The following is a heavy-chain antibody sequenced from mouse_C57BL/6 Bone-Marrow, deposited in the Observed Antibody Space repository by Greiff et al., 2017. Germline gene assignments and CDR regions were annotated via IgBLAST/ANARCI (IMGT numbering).Heavy chain of an antibody. V-gene: IGHV5-4*03. CDR2: ISDGGSYT. D-gene: IGHD1-1*01. CDR3: ARGSRGAMDY. J-gene: IGHJ4*01. CDR1: GFTFSSYA. Sequence: EVKVVESGGGLVKPGGSLKLSCAASGFTFSSYAMSWVRQTPEKRLEWVATISDGGSYTYYPDNVKGRFTISRDNAKNNLYLQMSHLKSEDTAMYYCARGSRGAMDYWGQGTSVTVSS.